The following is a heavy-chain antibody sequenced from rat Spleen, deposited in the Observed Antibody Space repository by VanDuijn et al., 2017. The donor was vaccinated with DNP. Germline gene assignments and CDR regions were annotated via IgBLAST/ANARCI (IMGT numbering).Heavy chain of an antibody. CDR3: ARDLLRCRRGFAH. CDR1: GFSLTEYN. CDR2: IWNSGGT. J-gene: IGHJ3*01. V-gene: IGHV2-41*01. Sequence: QVQLKESGPGLVQPSQTLSLTCTVTGFSLTEYNVHWVRQPPGKGLEWMGVIWNSGGTRYDSSLNSRLTITKDTSKSQVFLKMNSLQTVDAATYYCARDLLRCRRGFAHWGQGTLVTVSS. D-gene: IGHD1-11*01.